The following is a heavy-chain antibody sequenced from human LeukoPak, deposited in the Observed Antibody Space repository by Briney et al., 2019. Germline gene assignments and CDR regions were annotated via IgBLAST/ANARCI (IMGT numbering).Heavy chain of an antibody. J-gene: IGHJ4*02. V-gene: IGHV3-30*02. CDR2: IRSDGSTK. CDR1: GFTFSTYG. Sequence: GGSLRLSCAASGFTFSTYGMHWVRQAPGKGLEWGAFIRSDGSTKYFADSVKGRFTISRDNSKNSLYLQMNSLRAEDTAAYYCAKDQLLGGSYTFDYWGQGTLVTVSS. D-gene: IGHD1-26*01. CDR3: AKDQLLGGSYTFDY.